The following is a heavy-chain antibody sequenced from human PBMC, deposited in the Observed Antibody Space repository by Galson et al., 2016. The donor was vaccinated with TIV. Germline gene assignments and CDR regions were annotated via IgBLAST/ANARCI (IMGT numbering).Heavy chain of an antibody. CDR1: GGIFRSYA. V-gene: IGHV1-69*13. CDR2: IIAIFATS. Sequence: SVKVSCKASGGIFRSYAISWVRQAPGQGLEWMGGIIAIFATSNYAQKFQGRVTITADESTSTAYMELSSLRSEDTAMYYWARGTDYYGSGSYSYWGQGTLVTVSS. D-gene: IGHD3-10*01. J-gene: IGHJ4*02. CDR3: ARGTDYYGSGSYSY.